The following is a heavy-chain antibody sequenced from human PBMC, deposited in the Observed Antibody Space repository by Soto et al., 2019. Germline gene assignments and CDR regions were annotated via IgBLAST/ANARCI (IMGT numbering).Heavy chain of an antibody. D-gene: IGHD1-7*01. CDR1: GFTFSSYD. CDR3: VRRVSGNYDY. CDR2: ISSNGGTT. V-gene: IGHV3-64*01. Sequence: GGSLRLSCVASGFTFSSYDMHWVRQAPGKGPEYVSSISSNGGTTYYGNSVKGRFTISRDNSKNTLYLQMGSLRAEDMAVYYCVRRVSGNYDYWGQGTLVTVSS. J-gene: IGHJ4*02.